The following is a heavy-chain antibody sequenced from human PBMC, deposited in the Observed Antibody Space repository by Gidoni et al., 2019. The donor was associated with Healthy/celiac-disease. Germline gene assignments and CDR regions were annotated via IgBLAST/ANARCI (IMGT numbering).Heavy chain of an antibody. CDR3: ARGSRRGVIAAAGTGPSFDY. J-gene: IGHJ4*02. Sequence: QVQLQESCTGLGKPSETLSRTCTVSGGPISRYYWSWNRQPPGKGLVWIGYIYYSGSTNYNPSLKSRVTISVDTSKNQFSLKLSSVTAADTAVYYCARGSRRGVIAAAGTGPSFDYWGQGTLVTVSS. CDR2: IYYSGST. D-gene: IGHD6-13*01. CDR1: GGPISRYY. V-gene: IGHV4-59*01.